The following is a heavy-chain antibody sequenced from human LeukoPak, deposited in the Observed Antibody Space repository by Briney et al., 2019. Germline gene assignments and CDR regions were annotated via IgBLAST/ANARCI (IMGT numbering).Heavy chain of an antibody. V-gene: IGHV1-3*01. CDR1: GYTFTNYG. Sequence: ASVKVSCKTSGYTFTNYGMHWVRQAPGQRLEWMGWINGGNGNAKYSQNFQGRVTIIRDTSASTAYMGLSSLRSEDTAVYYCARGTLVAGTRFREDYWGQGTLVTVSS. J-gene: IGHJ4*02. D-gene: IGHD6-19*01. CDR2: INGGNGNA. CDR3: ARGTLVAGTRFREDY.